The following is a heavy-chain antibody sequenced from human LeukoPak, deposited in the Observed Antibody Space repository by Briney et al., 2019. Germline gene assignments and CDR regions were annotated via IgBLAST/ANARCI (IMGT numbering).Heavy chain of an antibody. CDR1: GFTFNDYW. CDR3: VRDRDYYVFDL. J-gene: IGHJ4*02. Sequence: PGGSLRLSCVASGFTFNDYWMTWVRQAPGKGLEWVANIMKDGGDKQYVDSVKGRFTISRDNAKNSLFLQMNSLRADDTAVYYCVRDRDYYVFDLWGQGTLVTVSS. V-gene: IGHV3-7*01. CDR2: IMKDGGDK. D-gene: IGHD3-10*02.